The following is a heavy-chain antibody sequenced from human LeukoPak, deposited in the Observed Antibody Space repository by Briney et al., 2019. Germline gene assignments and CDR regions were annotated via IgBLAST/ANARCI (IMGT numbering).Heavy chain of an antibody. CDR3: ARDFFTKDIVVVVAATPDY. CDR2: ISYDGSNK. D-gene: IGHD2-15*01. CDR1: GLTFSSFG. J-gene: IGHJ4*02. Sequence: GESLRLSCAASGLTFSSFGMHWVRQSPGKGLEWVAVISYDGSNKYYADSVKGRFTISRDNSKNTLYLQMNSLRAEDTAVYYCARDFFTKDIVVVVAATPDYWGQGTLVTVSS. V-gene: IGHV3-30*03.